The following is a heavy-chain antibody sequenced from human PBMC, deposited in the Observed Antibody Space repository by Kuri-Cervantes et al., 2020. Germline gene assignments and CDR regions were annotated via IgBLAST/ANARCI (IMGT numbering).Heavy chain of an antibody. CDR2: INPNSGGT. D-gene: IGHD4-11*01. J-gene: IGHJ6*03. CDR3: ARGPSFSDSYYYYYMDV. Sequence: ASVKVSCKASGYTFTGYYMHWVRQAPGQGLEWMGWINPNSGGTNYAQKFQGRVTMTRDTSISTVYMELSSLRFEDTAVYYCARGPSFSDSYYYYYMDVWGKGTTVTVSS. V-gene: IGHV1-2*02. CDR1: GYTFTGYY.